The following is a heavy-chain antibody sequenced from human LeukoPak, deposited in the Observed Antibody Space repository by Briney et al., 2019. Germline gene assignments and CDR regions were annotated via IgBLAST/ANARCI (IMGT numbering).Heavy chain of an antibody. CDR1: GYTFTSYG. CDR3: ARDPPPTYYDILTGSQHYYGMDV. J-gene: IGHJ6*02. V-gene: IGHV1-18*01. Sequence: ASVKVSCKASGYTFTSYGISWVRQAPGQGLEWMGWISAYNGNTNYAQKLQGRVTMTTDTSTSTAYMELRSLRSDDTAVYYCARDPPPTYYDILTGSQHYYGMDVWGQGTTVTVSS. CDR2: ISAYNGNT. D-gene: IGHD3-9*01.